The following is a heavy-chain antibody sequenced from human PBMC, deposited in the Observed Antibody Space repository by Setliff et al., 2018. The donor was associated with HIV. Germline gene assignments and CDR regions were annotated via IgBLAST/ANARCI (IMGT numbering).Heavy chain of an antibody. CDR2: IYYSGST. V-gene: IGHV4-31*03. D-gene: IGHD3-22*01. J-gene: IGHJ3*02. CDR1: GGSISTGGYY. Sequence: SETLSLTCSVSGGSISTGGYYWSWIRQHPGEGLEWIGYIYYSGSTYYYPSLKSRVTISVDTSKNQFSLKLSSVTAADTAVYYCARTFNSGYLSYAFDIWGQGTMVTVSS. CDR3: ARTFNSGYLSYAFDI.